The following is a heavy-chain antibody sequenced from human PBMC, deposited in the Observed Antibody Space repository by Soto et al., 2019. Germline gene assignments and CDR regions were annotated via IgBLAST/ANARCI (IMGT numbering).Heavy chain of an antibody. CDR2: IHHSGSS. V-gene: IGHV4-4*02. J-gene: IGHJ4*02. Sequence: VQLQESGPGLVKPSGTLSLTCAVSGGSISTDYWWRWVRQPPGKGLEWIGEIHHSGSSNYIQSLQGRVPMSLDKSNYQLDLKLSSVTAADTDVSPCARGFDYRWAYWGQGTLVTVSS. CDR1: GGSISTDYW. D-gene: IGHD3-16*01. CDR3: ARGFDYRWAY.